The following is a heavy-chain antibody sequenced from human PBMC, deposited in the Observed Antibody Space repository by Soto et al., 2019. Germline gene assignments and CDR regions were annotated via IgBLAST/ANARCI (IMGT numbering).Heavy chain of an antibody. CDR3: ARDPYYYDSSGYPYYYYGMDV. Sequence: SVKVSCKASGGTFSSYAISWVRQAPGQGLEWMGGIIPIFGTANYAQKFQGRVTITADKSTSTAYMELSSLRSEDTAVYYCARDPYYYDSSGYPYYYYGMDVWGQGATVTVSS. J-gene: IGHJ6*02. CDR1: GGTFSSYA. CDR2: IIPIFGTA. D-gene: IGHD3-22*01. V-gene: IGHV1-69*06.